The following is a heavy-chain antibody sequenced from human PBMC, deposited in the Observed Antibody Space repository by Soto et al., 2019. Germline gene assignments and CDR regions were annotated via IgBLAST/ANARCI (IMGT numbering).Heavy chain of an antibody. CDR1: GYTFTRSG. D-gene: IGHD3-10*01. Sequence: ASVKVSFKASGYTFTRSGISWVRQAPGQGLEWMGWINAGNGNTKYSQKFQGRVTITRDTSASTAYMELSSLRSEDTAVYYCARDLAMVRGPLSYYYYGMDVWGQGTTVTVSS. CDR2: INAGNGNT. J-gene: IGHJ6*02. CDR3: ARDLAMVRGPLSYYYYGMDV. V-gene: IGHV1-3*01.